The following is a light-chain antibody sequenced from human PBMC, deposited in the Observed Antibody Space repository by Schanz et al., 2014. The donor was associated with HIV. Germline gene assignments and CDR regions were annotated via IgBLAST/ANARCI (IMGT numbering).Light chain of an antibody. V-gene: IGKV1-39*01. CDR1: QSISTY. CDR2: AAS. J-gene: IGKJ3*01. Sequence: DIQMTQSPTSLSASVGDRITITCRASQSISTYVNWYQQKPGKAPKLLIYAASSLQSGVPSRFSGSGSGTDFTLTISSLQPEDFATYYCQQSYSTEFTFGPGTKVDIK. CDR3: QQSYSTEFT.